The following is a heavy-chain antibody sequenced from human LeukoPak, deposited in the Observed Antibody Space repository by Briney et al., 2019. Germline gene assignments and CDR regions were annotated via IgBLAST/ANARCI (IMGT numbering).Heavy chain of an antibody. D-gene: IGHD5-18*01. CDR3: ARSKGGYSYGSDY. Sequence: GGSLRLPCAASGFTFSSYAMSWVRQAPGKGLEWVANIKQDGSGKYYVDSVKGRFTISRDNAKNSLYLQMNSLRAEDTAVYYCARSKGGYSYGSDYWGQGTLVTVSS. CDR1: GFTFSSYA. J-gene: IGHJ4*02. CDR2: IKQDGSGK. V-gene: IGHV3-7*01.